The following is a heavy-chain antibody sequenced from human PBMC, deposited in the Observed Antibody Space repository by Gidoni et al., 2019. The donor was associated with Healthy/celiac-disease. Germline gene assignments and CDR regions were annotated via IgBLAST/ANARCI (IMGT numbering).Heavy chain of an antibody. J-gene: IGHJ6*02. D-gene: IGHD6-6*01. Sequence: QVQLVQSGAEVKKPGASVTVSCTASGYTFTGYYMHWVRQAPGQGLEWMGWINPNSGGTNYAQKFQGRVTMTRDTSISTAYMELSRLRSDDTAVYYCASSRVSIAAHYYYYGMDVWGQGTTVTVSS. CDR3: ASSRVSIAAHYYYYGMDV. V-gene: IGHV1-2*02. CDR2: INPNSGGT. CDR1: GYTFTGYY.